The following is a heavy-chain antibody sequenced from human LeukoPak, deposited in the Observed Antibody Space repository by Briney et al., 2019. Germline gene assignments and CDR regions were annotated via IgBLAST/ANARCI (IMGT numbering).Heavy chain of an antibody. CDR3: ARARNYYDSSDYYYEGDAFDI. Sequence: SETLSLTCTVSGGSISSGSYYWSWIRQPAGKGLEWIGRIYTSGSTNYNPSLKSRVTISVDTSKNQFSLKLSSVTAADTAVYYCARARNYYDSSDYYYEGDAFDIWGKGTTVTVSS. J-gene: IGHJ3*02. CDR2: IYTSGST. CDR1: GGSISSGSYY. D-gene: IGHD3-22*01. V-gene: IGHV4-61*02.